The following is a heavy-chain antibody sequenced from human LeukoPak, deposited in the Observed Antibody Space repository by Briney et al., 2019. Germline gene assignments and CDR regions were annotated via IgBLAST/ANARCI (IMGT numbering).Heavy chain of an antibody. J-gene: IGHJ4*02. CDR2: VYSSGSI. Sequence: PGGSLRLSCAASGFTVSSKFMNWVRQAPGKGLEWVSVVYSSGSIYYADSVEGRFTVSRDNSKNTLYLQMNSLRDEGTAMYYCGAGITNAWEVLAYWGQGTMVTVSS. D-gene: IGHD3-10*01. V-gene: IGHV3-66*01. CDR1: GFTVSSKF. CDR3: GAGITNAWEVLAY.